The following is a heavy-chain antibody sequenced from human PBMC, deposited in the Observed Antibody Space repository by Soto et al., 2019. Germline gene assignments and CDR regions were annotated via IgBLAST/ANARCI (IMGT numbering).Heavy chain of an antibody. CDR1: GFTFSSYA. CDR2: ISGSGGST. Sequence: GGALRLSCAASGFTFSSYAMSWVRQAPGKGLEWVSAISGSGGSTYYADSVKGRFTISRDNSKNTLYLQMNSLRAEDTAVYYCATIPTMGRGVGPFFHHRRQGPLVTVSS. V-gene: IGHV3-23*01. J-gene: IGHJ4*02. CDR3: ATIPTMGRGVGPFFHH. D-gene: IGHD3-10*01.